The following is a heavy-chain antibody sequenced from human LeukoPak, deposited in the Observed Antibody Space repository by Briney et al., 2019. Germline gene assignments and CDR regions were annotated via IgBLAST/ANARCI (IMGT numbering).Heavy chain of an antibody. CDR2: IYPGDSAT. Sequence: GESLKISCKGSGYSFADYWIGWVRQMPGKGLEWMGIIYPGDSATRYSPSFQGQVAISADESINTAYLQWSSLKASDTAMYYCARHSNDYCDYWGQGTLVTVSS. CDR1: GYSFADYW. J-gene: IGHJ4*02. D-gene: IGHD2-2*01. CDR3: ARHSNDYCDY. V-gene: IGHV5-51*01.